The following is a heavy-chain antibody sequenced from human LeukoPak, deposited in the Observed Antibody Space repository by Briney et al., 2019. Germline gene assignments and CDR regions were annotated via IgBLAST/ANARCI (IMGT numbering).Heavy chain of an antibody. Sequence: PSQTLSLTCAVSGGSISSGGYSWSWIRQPPGKGLEWIGYIYYSGSTYYNPSLKSRVTISVDTSKNQFSLKLSSVTAADTVVYYCAREDEKGGYSYDNQSYFDYWGQGTLVTVSS. CDR1: GGSISSGGYS. CDR3: AREDEKGGYSYDNQSYFDY. CDR2: IYYSGST. J-gene: IGHJ4*02. V-gene: IGHV4-30-4*07. D-gene: IGHD5-18*01.